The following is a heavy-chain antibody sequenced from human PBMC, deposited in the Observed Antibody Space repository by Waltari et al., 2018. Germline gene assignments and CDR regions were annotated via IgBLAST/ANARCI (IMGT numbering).Heavy chain of an antibody. J-gene: IGHJ5*02. V-gene: IGHV4-34*01. CDR1: GGSFSGYY. CDR3: ARGTFIVVVVAATSWFDP. CDR2: INHSGST. D-gene: IGHD2-15*01. Sequence: QVQLQQWGAGLLKPSETLSLTCAVYGGSFSGYYWSWIRQPPGKGLEWIGEINHSGSTNDNPSLKRRVTISVDTSKNQFSLKLSAVTAADTAVYYCARGTFIVVVVAATSWFDPWGQGTLVTVSS.